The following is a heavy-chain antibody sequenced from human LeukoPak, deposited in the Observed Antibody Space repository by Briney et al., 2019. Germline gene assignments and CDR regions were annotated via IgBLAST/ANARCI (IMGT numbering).Heavy chain of an antibody. CDR3: ARGAGDSSGLFGY. J-gene: IGHJ4*02. D-gene: IGHD3-22*01. Sequence: PGGSLRLSCAASGFTFSDYYMSWIRQAPGKGLEWISYISSSGNTIYYADSVRGRFTISRDHAKNSLYLQMNSLRAEDTAVYFCARGAGDSSGLFGYWGQGTLVTVSS. CDR2: ISSSGNTI. CDR1: GFTFSDYY. V-gene: IGHV3-11*01.